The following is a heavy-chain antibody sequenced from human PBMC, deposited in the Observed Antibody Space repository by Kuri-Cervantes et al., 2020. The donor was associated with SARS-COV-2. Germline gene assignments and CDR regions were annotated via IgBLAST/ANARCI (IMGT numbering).Heavy chain of an antibody. Sequence: GGSLRLSCEASGFIFSDYAMNWVRQAPGKGLEWVSCTSSGSTYIYYVDSVKGRFTISRDNAKNSLYLQMNSLRAEDTAVYYCARAGGSGGTSNYYYYMDVWGKGTTVTVSS. CDR1: GFIFSDYA. D-gene: IGHD2-15*01. CDR2: TSSGSTYI. J-gene: IGHJ6*03. CDR3: ARAGGSGGTSNYYYYMDV. V-gene: IGHV3-21*01.